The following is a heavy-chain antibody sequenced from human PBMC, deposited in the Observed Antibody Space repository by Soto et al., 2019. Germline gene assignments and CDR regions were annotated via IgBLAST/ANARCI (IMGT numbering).Heavy chain of an antibody. D-gene: IGHD6-13*01. V-gene: IGHV3-7*01. Sequence: GGSLRHSCAASGFTLSSHWMSWVSQALGKGLEWVANIKEDGSEKYYVDSVKGRVTISRDNAKNSLYLQMNSLRAEDTAVYYCARDITFAVAANLLYSYYDYGMDVWGQGTTVTVSS. CDR3: ARDITFAVAANLLYSYYDYGMDV. CDR2: IKEDGSEK. CDR1: GFTLSSHW. J-gene: IGHJ6*02.